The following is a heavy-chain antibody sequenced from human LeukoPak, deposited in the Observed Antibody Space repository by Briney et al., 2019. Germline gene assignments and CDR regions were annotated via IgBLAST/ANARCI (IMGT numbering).Heavy chain of an antibody. D-gene: IGHD4-23*01. CDR1: GGSISSYY. V-gene: IGHV4-59*08. CDR2: IYYSGST. CDR3: ARHDSGGSSHYYYVMDV. J-gene: IGHJ6*02. Sequence: PSETLSLTCTVSGGSISSYYWSWIRQPPGKGLEWIGYIYYSGSTNYNPSLKSRVTISVDTSKNQFSLKLSSVTAADTAVYYCARHDSGGSSHYYYVMDVWGQGTTVTVSS.